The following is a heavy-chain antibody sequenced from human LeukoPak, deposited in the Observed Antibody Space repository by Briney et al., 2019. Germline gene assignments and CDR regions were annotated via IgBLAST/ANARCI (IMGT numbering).Heavy chain of an antibody. CDR1: GGSISSYY. CDR2: IYYSGST. CDR3: ARNYGSGSYSPRNYYYGMDV. V-gene: IGHV4-59*01. Sequence: SETLSLTCTVSGGSISSYYWSWIRQPPGKGLEWIGYIYYSGSTNYNPSLKSRVTISVDTSKNQFSLKLSSVTAADTAVYYCARNYGSGSYSPRNYYYGMDVWGQGTTVTVSS. D-gene: IGHD3-10*01. J-gene: IGHJ6*02.